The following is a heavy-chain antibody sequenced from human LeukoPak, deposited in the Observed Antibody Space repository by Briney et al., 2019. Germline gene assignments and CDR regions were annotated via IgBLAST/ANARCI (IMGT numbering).Heavy chain of an antibody. Sequence: ASVKVSCKVSGYTLTELSMHWVRQAPGKGLEWMGGFDPEDGETIYAQKFQGRVTMTEDTSTDTAYMELSSLRSEDTAVYYCARASFNYYGSGSFFVTIDYWGQGTLVTVSS. J-gene: IGHJ4*02. CDR3: ARASFNYYGSGSFFVTIDY. D-gene: IGHD3-10*01. CDR2: FDPEDGET. CDR1: GYTLTELS. V-gene: IGHV1-24*01.